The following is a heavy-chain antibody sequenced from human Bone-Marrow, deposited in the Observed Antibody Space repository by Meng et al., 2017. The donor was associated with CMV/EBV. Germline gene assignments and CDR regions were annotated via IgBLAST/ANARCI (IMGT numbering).Heavy chain of an antibody. Sequence: GESLKISCSASGFTLSNYGMNWVRQAPGKGLEWISYISTSGTEIYYADSVQGRFTISRDNAKNSLYLQMNSLRAEDTAVYYCARFTWRDAFDIWGPGTMVTVSS. CDR3: ARFTWRDAFDI. D-gene: IGHD3-3*01. J-gene: IGHJ3*02. CDR1: GFTLSNYG. CDR2: ISTSGTEI. V-gene: IGHV3-21*05.